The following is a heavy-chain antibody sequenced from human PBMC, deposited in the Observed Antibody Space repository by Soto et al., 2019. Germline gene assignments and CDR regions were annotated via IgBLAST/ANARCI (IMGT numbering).Heavy chain of an antibody. J-gene: IGHJ5*02. D-gene: IGHD6-13*01. V-gene: IGHV4-31*03. CDR1: GGSISSGGYY. CDR3: ARDQRSWYNWFDP. Sequence: QVQLQESGPGLVKPSQTLSLTCTVSGGSISSGGYYWSWIRQHPGKGLEWIGYIYYSGSTYYNPSLTGRVTISVDTSKNQFSLKLSSVTAADTAVYYCARDQRSWYNWFDPWGQGTLVTVSS. CDR2: IYYSGST.